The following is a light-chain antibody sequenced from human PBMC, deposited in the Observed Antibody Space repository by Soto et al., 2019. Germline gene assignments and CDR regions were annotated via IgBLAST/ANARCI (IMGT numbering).Light chain of an antibody. Sequence: QSALTQPPSASGSPGQSVTISCTGTSSDVGGYNYVSWYQQHPGKAPKLMISEVSKRPSGVPDRFSGSKSGNTASLTVSGLQAEDEADYYRSSYADSNILFGGGTQLTVL. CDR1: SSDVGGYNY. V-gene: IGLV2-8*01. CDR2: EVS. J-gene: IGLJ2*01. CDR3: SSYADSNIL.